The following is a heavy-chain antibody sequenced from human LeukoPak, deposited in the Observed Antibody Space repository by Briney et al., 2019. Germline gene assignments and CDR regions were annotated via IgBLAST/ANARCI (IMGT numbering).Heavy chain of an antibody. CDR2: ISSSTSTR. CDR1: RFTFSSYS. CDR3: ANSGSYYGWISY. J-gene: IGHJ4*02. D-gene: IGHD1-26*01. Sequence: PGGSLRLSCAASRFTFSSYSMNWVRQAPGKGLEWVSYISSSTSTRYYADSVKGRFTISRDNSKNTLYLQMNSLRAEDTAVYYCANSGSYYGWISYWGQGTLVTVSS. V-gene: IGHV3-48*01.